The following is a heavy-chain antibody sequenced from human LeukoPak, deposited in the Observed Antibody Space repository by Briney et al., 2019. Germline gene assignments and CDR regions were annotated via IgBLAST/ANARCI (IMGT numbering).Heavy chain of an antibody. CDR1: GFTFDDYA. D-gene: IGHD3-22*01. CDR3: AKDLLRYYYDSSGPTSFDY. Sequence: GGSLRLSCAASGFTFDDYAMHWVRQAPGKGLEWVSGISWNSGSIGYADSVKGRFTISRDNSKNTLYLQMNSLRAEDTAVYYCAKDLLRYYYDSSGPTSFDYWGQGTLVTVSS. J-gene: IGHJ4*02. V-gene: IGHV3-9*01. CDR2: ISWNSGSI.